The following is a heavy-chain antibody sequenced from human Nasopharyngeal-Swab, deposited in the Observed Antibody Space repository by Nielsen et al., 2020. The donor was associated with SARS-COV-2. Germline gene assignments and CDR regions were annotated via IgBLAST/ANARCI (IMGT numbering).Heavy chain of an antibody. CDR1: GFNFGTYS. Sequence: GVLKISCAASGFNFGTYSMNWVRQAPGKGLEWVSSISSSTTYIYYADSVKGRFTISRDDAKNSLYLQMNSLRAEDTVVYYCARDFPNPIRGIDYWGQGTLVTVSS. D-gene: IGHD3-10*01. J-gene: IGHJ4*02. CDR2: ISSSTTYI. V-gene: IGHV3-21*01. CDR3: ARDFPNPIRGIDY.